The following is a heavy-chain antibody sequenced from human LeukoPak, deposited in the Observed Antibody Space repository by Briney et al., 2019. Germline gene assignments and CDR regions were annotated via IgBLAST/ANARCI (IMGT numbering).Heavy chain of an antibody. CDR2: ISAYNGNT. CDR1: GYKFTSYG. D-gene: IGHD5-12*01. Sequence: GASVKVSCKASGYKFTSYGVSWVRHAPGQGLDWMGWISAYNGNTNYTHNLQGRVTMTTDTSTSTAYMELRSLRSDDTAVYYCARGATENWFDPWDRGTRVIVSA. J-gene: IGHJ5*02. CDR3: ARGATENWFDP. V-gene: IGHV1-18*01.